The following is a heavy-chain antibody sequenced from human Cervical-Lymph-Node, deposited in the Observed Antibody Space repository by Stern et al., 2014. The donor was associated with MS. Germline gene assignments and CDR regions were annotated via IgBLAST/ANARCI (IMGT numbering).Heavy chain of an antibody. D-gene: IGHD3-3*01. J-gene: IGHJ6*02. CDR3: ARGGTISGVAIRSYGLDV. Sequence: VQLVQSGAEVKKPGSSVKVSCKASGGTFSSYEIKWVRQAPGQGLEWMGHIIPIFGTVDNAQKFEGRVTITADESTSTVNMELSSLRSEDTAVYYCARGGTISGVAIRSYGLDVWGQGTTVTVSS. V-gene: IGHV1-69*01. CDR2: IIPIFGTV. CDR1: GGTFSSYE.